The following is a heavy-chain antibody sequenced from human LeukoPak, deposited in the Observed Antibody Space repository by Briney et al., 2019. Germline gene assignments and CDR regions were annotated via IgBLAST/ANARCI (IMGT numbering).Heavy chain of an antibody. CDR3: ARAAAAAISWFDP. J-gene: IGHJ5*02. V-gene: IGHV3-30*04. CDR2: ISYDGSNK. Sequence: GGSLRLSCAVSGFTFSSYAMHWVRQAPGKGLEWVAVISYDGSNKYYADSVKGRFTISRDNSKNTLYLQMNSLRAEDTAVYYCARAAAAAISWFDPWGQGTLVTVSS. D-gene: IGHD2-2*01. CDR1: GFTFSSYA.